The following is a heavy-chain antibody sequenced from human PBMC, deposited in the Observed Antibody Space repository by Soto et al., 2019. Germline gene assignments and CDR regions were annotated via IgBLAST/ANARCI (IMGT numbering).Heavy chain of an antibody. CDR3: ARVGSYSDGSSYPY. V-gene: IGHV1-2*02. J-gene: IGHJ4*02. CDR1: GYTFTGHD. CDR2: IKANGGAT. D-gene: IGHD6-6*01. Sequence: QVQLVQSGAELKKPGASVTVSCKASGYTFTGHDLHWVRQAPGQGLEWMGWIKANGGATKYARKFQGRVTMTRDTSTTTAYLELNNLRSDDTAVYFCARVGSYSDGSSYPYWGQGTLVTVSA.